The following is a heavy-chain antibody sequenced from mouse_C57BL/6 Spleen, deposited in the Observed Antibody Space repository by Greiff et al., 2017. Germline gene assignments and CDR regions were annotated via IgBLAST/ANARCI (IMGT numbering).Heavy chain of an antibody. D-gene: IGHD2-3*01. Sequence: LVESGAELVKPGASVKMSCKASGYTFTTYPIEWMKQNHGKSLEWIGNFHPYNDDTKYNEKFKGKATLTVEKSSSTVYLELSRLTSDDSAVYYCARGGYDGYLYAMDYWGQGTSVTVSS. J-gene: IGHJ4*01. V-gene: IGHV1-47*01. CDR1: GYTFTTYP. CDR2: FHPYNDDT. CDR3: ARGGYDGYLYAMDY.